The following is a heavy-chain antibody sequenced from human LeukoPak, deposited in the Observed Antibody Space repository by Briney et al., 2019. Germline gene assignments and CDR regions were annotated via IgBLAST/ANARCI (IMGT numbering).Heavy chain of an antibody. CDR2: IYYSGST. CDR1: GGSISSGGYY. V-gene: IGHV4-31*03. CDR3: ARGIAMVTYGLDY. Sequence: PSQTLSLTCTVSGGSISSGGYYWSWIRQHPGKALEWIGYIYYSGSTYYNPSLKSRVTISVDTSKNQFSLKLSSVTAADTAVYYCARGIAMVTYGLDYWGQGTLVTVSS. D-gene: IGHD5-18*01. J-gene: IGHJ4*02.